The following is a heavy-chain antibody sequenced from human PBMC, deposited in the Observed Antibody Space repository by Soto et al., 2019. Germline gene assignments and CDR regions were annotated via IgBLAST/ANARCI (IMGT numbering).Heavy chain of an antibody. CDR3: AKDQGSSWYEIDY. CDR1: GFTFSNYG. D-gene: IGHD6-13*01. Sequence: GSLRLSCAASGFTFSNYGMHWVRQAPDKGLEWVAVIWSDGSRKSYADSVRGRFTISRDNSKNTLYLQMNSLRAEDTAVYYCAKDQGSSWYEIDYWGQGTLVTVSS. J-gene: IGHJ4*02. CDR2: IWSDGSRK. V-gene: IGHV3-33*06.